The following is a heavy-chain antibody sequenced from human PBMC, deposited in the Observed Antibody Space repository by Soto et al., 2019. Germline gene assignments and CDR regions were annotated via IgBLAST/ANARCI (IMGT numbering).Heavy chain of an antibody. CDR3: ARDRGYSSGWPGDAFDI. CDR1: GFTFSSYA. CDR2: ISYDGSNK. V-gene: IGHV3-30*04. Sequence: PGGSLRLSCAASGFTFSSYAMSWVRQAPGKGLEWVAVISYDGSNKYYADSVKGRFTISRDNAKNSLYLQMNSLRDEDTAVYYCARDRGYSSGWPGDAFDIWGQGTMVTVSS. D-gene: IGHD6-19*01. J-gene: IGHJ3*02.